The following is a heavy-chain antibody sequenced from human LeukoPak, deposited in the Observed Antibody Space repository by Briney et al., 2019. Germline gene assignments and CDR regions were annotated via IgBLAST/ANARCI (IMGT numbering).Heavy chain of an antibody. CDR3: ARGPESGSYFAWFGP. J-gene: IGHJ5*02. CDR1: GDSISTDYC. D-gene: IGHD3-10*01. CDR2: INHSGST. Sequence: SETLSLTCTVSGDSISTDYCWTWIRQPPGKGPEWVGEINHSGSTHHNPSLKSRDTISIDTSKNQISLKLSSVTAADTAVYYCARGPESGSYFAWFGPWGQGTLVTVSS. V-gene: IGHV4-38-2*02.